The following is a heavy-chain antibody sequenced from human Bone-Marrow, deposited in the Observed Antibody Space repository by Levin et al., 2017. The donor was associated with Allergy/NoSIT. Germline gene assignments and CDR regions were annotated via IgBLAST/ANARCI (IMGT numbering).Heavy chain of an antibody. Sequence: SETLSLTCAVSGASISSSYWWSWVRQSPGKGLEWIGEIFDSATANYNPSLKSRVTMSMDESKNEFSLYLTSVTAADTAVYYCARDRGPQPRPFDFWGQGALVTVSS. CDR1: GASISSSYW. CDR3: ARDRGPQPRPFDF. J-gene: IGHJ4*02. V-gene: IGHV4-4*02. D-gene: IGHD3/OR15-3a*01. CDR2: IFDSATA.